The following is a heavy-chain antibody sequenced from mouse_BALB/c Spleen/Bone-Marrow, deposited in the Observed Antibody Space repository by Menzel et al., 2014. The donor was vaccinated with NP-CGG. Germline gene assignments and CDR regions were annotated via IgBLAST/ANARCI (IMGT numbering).Heavy chain of an antibody. Sequence: QVQLQQPGTEVVRPGASVKLSCKASGYSFTTYWMNWVKQRPGQGLEWIGMIHPSDSETRLNQKFKDKATLTVDKSSSTAYMQLNSPTSEDSAVYYCARGKVYYGISWFAYWGQGTLVTVSA. CDR2: IHPSDSET. CDR3: ARGKVYYGISWFAY. J-gene: IGHJ3*01. D-gene: IGHD2-1*01. CDR1: GYSFTTYW. V-gene: IGHV1-61*01.